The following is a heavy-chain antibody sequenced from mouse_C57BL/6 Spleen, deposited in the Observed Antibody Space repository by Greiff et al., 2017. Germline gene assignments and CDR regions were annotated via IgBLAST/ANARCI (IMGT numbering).Heavy chain of an antibody. D-gene: IGHD1-1*01. CDR3: ARSTTVVAEDAMDY. CDR1: GYAFSSSW. V-gene: IGHV1-82*01. J-gene: IGHJ4*01. CDR2: IYPGDGDT. Sequence: QVQLKQSGPELVKPGASVKISCKASGYAFSSSWMNWVKQRPGKGLEWIGRIYPGDGDTNYNGKFKGKATLTADKSSSTAYMQLSSLTSEDSAVYFCARSTTVVAEDAMDYWGQGTSVTVSS.